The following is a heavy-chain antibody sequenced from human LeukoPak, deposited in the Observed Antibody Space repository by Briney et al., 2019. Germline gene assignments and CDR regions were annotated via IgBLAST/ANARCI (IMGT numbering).Heavy chain of an antibody. CDR1: GFSFSGTG. V-gene: IGHV3-33*06. CDR3: AKGSKYYDFWSGYITSS. Sequence: GGSLRLSCAASGFSFSGTGMHWVRQAPGEGLQWVAGIWYDGSDKYYGDSVKGRFTISRDNSKNTLYLQMNSLRAEDTAVYYCAKGSKYYDFWSGYITSSRGQGTLVTVSS. CDR2: IWYDGSDK. J-gene: IGHJ4*02. D-gene: IGHD3-3*01.